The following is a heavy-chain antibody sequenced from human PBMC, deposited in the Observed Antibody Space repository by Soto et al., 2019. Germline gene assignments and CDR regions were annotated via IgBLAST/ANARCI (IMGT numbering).Heavy chain of an antibody. V-gene: IGHV4-31*03. Sequence: TSETLSLTCTVSGGSISSGGYYWSWIRQHQGKGLEWIGYIYYSGSTYYNPSLKSRVTISVDTSKNQFSLKLSSVTAADSAVYYCARQVSAQFDYWGQGTLVTVSS. CDR2: IYYSGST. CDR3: ARQVSAQFDY. CDR1: GGSISSGGYY. J-gene: IGHJ4*02.